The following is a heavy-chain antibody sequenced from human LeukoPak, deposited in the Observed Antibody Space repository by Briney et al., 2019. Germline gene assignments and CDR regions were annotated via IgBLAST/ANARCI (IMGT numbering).Heavy chain of an antibody. J-gene: IGHJ4*02. Sequence: ASVKVSCKASGYTFTSYDVNWVRQATGQGLEWMGWMNPNSGNTGYAQKFQGRVTMTRNTSISTAYMELSSLRSEDTAVYYCARGGIAAAGTPYWGQGTLVTVSS. CDR1: GYTFTSYD. CDR2: MNPNSGNT. CDR3: ARGGIAAAGTPY. V-gene: IGHV1-8*01. D-gene: IGHD6-13*01.